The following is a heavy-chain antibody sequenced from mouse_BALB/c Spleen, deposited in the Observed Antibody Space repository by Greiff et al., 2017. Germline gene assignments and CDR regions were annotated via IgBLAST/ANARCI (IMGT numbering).Heavy chain of an antibody. CDR2: ISYSGST. J-gene: IGHJ2*01. CDR1: GYSITSDYA. Sequence: EVMLVESGPGLVKPSQTLSLTCTVTGYSITSDYAWNWIRQFPGNQLEWRGDISYSGSTNYHPSLKSRISSTRETSKKQFFLQLNSVTTDDTATYYCTELGRDYWGQGTPLTVSA. V-gene: IGHV3-2*02. CDR3: TELGRDY.